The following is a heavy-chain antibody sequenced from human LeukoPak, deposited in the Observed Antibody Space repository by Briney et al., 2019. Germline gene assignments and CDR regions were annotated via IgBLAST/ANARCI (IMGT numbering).Heavy chain of an antibody. Sequence: PSETLSLTCTVSGASISTYYWSWIRQPAGKGLEWIGRIYTGGTTNYNPSLKSRVTMSVDTSKNQFYLKLTSVTTADTAVYFCARRQGMATSYFDFWGQGTLVTVSS. CDR3: ARRQGMATSYFDF. CDR2: IYTGGTT. D-gene: IGHD5-24*01. CDR1: GASISTYY. V-gene: IGHV4-4*07. J-gene: IGHJ4*02.